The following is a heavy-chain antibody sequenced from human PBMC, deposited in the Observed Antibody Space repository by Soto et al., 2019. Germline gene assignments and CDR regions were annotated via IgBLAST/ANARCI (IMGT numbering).Heavy chain of an antibody. CDR3: ARRWGDAFDI. V-gene: IGHV4-59*08. J-gene: IGHJ3*02. CDR1: GGSISSYY. Sequence: QVQLQESGPGLVKPSKTLSLTCTVCGGSISSYYWSWIRQPPGKGLEWIGYIYYSGCTNYSPSLKSRVTTPVATSKNQCSLTLSSVTAADTAVYYCARRWGDAFDIWAQGTMVTVSS. D-gene: IGHD3-16*01. CDR2: IYYSGCT.